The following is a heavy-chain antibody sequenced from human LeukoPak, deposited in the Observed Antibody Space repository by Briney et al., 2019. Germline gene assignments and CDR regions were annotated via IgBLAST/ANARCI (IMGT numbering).Heavy chain of an antibody. D-gene: IGHD2-8*01. CDR1: GFTFTSHW. CDR3: ARDATYCTNGVCYPRFDY. J-gene: IGHJ4*02. V-gene: IGHV3-7*01. Sequence: PGGPLRLSCAASGFTFTSHWVSWVRQAPGKGLEWVARMNLDGSEKYYVDSVKGRFTISRDNAKTSLYLEMNSLRAEDTAVYYCARDATYCTNGVCYPRFDYWGQGTLVTVSS. CDR2: MNLDGSEK.